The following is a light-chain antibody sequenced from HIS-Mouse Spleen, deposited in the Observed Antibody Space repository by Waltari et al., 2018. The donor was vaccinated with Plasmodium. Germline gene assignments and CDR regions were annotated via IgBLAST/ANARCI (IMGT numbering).Light chain of an antibody. CDR1: QSISSW. J-gene: IGKJ1*01. CDR3: QQYNSYST. Sequence: IQITQSPSTLSASLVDRVTSTCRASQSISSWLAWYQQKPGKAPKLLIYKASSLESGVPSRFSGSGSGTEFTLTISSLQPDDFATYYCQQYNSYSTFGQGTKVEIK. CDR2: KAS. V-gene: IGKV1-5*03.